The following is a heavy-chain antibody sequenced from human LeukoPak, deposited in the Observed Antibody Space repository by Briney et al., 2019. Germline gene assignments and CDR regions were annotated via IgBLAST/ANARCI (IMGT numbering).Heavy chain of an antibody. Sequence: GASVQVSCKASGYTFTSYGISWVRQAPGQGLEWMGWISAYNGNTNYAQKLQGRVTMTTDTSTSTAYMELRSLRSDDTAVYYCARGPLYCSSTSCYAAYFDHWGQGTLVTVSS. D-gene: IGHD2-2*01. CDR3: ARGPLYCSSTSCYAAYFDH. CDR2: ISAYNGNT. V-gene: IGHV1-18*01. CDR1: GYTFTSYG. J-gene: IGHJ4*02.